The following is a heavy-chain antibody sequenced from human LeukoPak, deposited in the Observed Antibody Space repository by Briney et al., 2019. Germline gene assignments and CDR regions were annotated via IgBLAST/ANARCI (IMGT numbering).Heavy chain of an antibody. CDR2: MNPGSGKT. V-gene: IGHV1-8*02. CDR3: ARLSETAAYYYPSGYYFLGY. CDR1: GYTFGSYD. J-gene: IGHJ4*02. Sequence: ASVSVSCKASGYTFGSYDSNGVRKATGQGLEWMGWMNPGSGKTGYAQRFQGRVTMTRDTSTNTAYMELSGLRSEDTAIYYCARLSETAAYYYPSGYYFLGYWGQGTLVSVDS. D-gene: IGHD3-22*01.